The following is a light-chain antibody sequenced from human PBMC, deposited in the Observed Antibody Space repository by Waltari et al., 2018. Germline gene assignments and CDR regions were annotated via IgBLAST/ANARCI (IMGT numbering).Light chain of an antibody. CDR1: NIGDKS. CDR3: AAWDDNLNGVV. V-gene: IGLV3-21*02. Sequence: SYVLSQPPSVSVAPGQTARITCGGNNIGDKSVHWYQQKPGQAPVLVVYDDTDRPSGVPGRFSGSKSGTSGALAISGLQSEDEADYYCAAWDDNLNGVVFGGGTKLTVL. CDR2: DDT. J-gene: IGLJ2*01.